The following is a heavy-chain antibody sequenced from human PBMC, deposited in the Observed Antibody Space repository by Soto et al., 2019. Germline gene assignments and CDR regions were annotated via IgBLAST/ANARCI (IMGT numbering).Heavy chain of an antibody. CDR3: ARGLRSGPTGNYYYYMDV. V-gene: IGHV1-8*01. CDR2: MNPNSGNT. D-gene: IGHD3-10*01. J-gene: IGHJ6*03. Sequence: QVQLVQSGAEVKKPGASVKVSCKASGYTFTSYDINWVRQATGQGLEWMGWMNPNSGNTGYAQKFQGRVTMTRNTSISTAYMELSSLRCEDTAVYYCARGLRSGPTGNYYYYMDVWGKGTTVTVSS. CDR1: GYTFTSYD.